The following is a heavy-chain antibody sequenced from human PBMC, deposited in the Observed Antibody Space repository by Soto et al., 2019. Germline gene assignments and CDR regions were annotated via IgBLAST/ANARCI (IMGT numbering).Heavy chain of an antibody. CDR1: GFTFSSYA. CDR2: ISGSGGST. Sequence: PGGSLRLSCIGSGFTFSSYAMSWVRQAPGKGLEWVSVISGSGGSTYYADSVKGRFTISRDNSKNTLYLQMNSLRAEDTAVYYCASRSSGWYFDYWGQGTLVTVSS. CDR3: ASRSSGWYFDY. D-gene: IGHD6-19*01. V-gene: IGHV3-23*01. J-gene: IGHJ4*02.